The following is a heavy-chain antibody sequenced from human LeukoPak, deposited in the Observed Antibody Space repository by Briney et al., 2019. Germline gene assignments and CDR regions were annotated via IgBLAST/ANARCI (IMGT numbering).Heavy chain of an antibody. J-gene: IGHJ4*02. V-gene: IGHV3-30*03. CDR3: ARDRAWNYFDY. CDR2: ISNDGSRK. Sequence: GGSLRLSCAPSGFTVSRHGMHWVRQAPGKGLEWVAIISNDGSRKYYAHSVEGRFTISRDNSKNTLHLQMDSLRAEDTAVYYCARDRAWNYFDYWGQGTLVTVSS. D-gene: IGHD3-3*01. CDR1: GFTVSRHG.